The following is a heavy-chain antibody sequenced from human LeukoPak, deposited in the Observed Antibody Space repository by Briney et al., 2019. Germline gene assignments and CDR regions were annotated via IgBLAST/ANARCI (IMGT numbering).Heavy chain of an antibody. V-gene: IGHV1-8*01. D-gene: IGHD3-22*01. CDR3: ARLGDTSGYYYGAFDI. J-gene: IGHJ3*02. CDR1: GYTFTNYD. Sequence: ASVKVSCKASGYTFTNYDINWVRQATGQGLEWVGWMNPNSGNTGYAQKFQGRVTMTRNISISTAYMELSSLRSEDTAVYYCARLGDTSGYYYGAFDIWGRGTMVTVSS. CDR2: MNPNSGNT.